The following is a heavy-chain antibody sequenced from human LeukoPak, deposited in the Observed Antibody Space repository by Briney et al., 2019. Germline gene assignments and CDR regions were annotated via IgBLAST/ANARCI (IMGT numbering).Heavy chain of an antibody. CDR1: GFTFSSYG. CDR3: AKDWRSSRLHMTALDY. CDR2: FSAGGAHT. D-gene: IGHD3-16*01. V-gene: IGHV3-23*01. Sequence: PGGSLRLSCAASGFTFSSYGMSWVRQAPGKGLEWVSPFSAGGAHTYTADSVKGRFIISRDNSKNTLYLQMNSLRAEDTAVYYCAKDWRSSRLHMTALDYWGQGTLVTVSS. J-gene: IGHJ4*02.